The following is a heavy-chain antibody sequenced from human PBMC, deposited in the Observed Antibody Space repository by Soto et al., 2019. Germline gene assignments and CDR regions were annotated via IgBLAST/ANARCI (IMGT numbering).Heavy chain of an antibody. CDR1: GGSISSGGYY. CDR3: ASGWILVVVAATRPAFDI. CDR2: IYYSGST. J-gene: IGHJ3*02. D-gene: IGHD2-15*01. Sequence: QVQLQESGPGLVKPSQTLSLTCTVSGGSISSGGYYWSWIRQHPGKGLKWIGYIYYSGSTYYNPSLKSRVTISVDTSKNQFSLKLSSVTAADTAVYYCASGWILVVVAATRPAFDIWGQGPMVSVSS. V-gene: IGHV4-31*03.